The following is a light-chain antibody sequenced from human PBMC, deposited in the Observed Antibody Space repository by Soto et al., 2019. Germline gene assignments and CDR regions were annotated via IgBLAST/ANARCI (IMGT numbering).Light chain of an antibody. Sequence: ETVLTQSPATLSLSPGERATLSCRASRSISTYLAWYQQKPGQAPRLLIYGASSRATGIPDRFSGSGSGTDFTLTISRLEPEDFAVYYCQQYGSSITFGQGTRLEI. CDR3: QQYGSSIT. V-gene: IGKV3-20*01. CDR1: RSISTY. J-gene: IGKJ5*01. CDR2: GAS.